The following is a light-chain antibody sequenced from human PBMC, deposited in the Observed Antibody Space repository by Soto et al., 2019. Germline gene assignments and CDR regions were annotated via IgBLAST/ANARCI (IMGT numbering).Light chain of an antibody. CDR1: QSISGY. CDR2: AAS. Sequence: DIQMTQSPSSLSASVGDRVTITCRASQSISGYLNWYQQKPGKAPKLLIYAASSLQSGVPSRFSGSGSGTDFTLTISSLQPEDFATYYCQQSYSTLLTFGGGTRWIS. J-gene: IGKJ4*01. V-gene: IGKV1-39*01. CDR3: QQSYSTLLT.